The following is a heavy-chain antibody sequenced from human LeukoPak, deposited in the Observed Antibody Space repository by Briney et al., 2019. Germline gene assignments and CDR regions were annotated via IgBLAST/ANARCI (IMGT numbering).Heavy chain of an antibody. D-gene: IGHD2-8*01. CDR2: IDYSGST. CDR1: GGSISSTTSY. CDR3: ARRPGCTNGFCGHYYYMDV. Sequence: PSETLSLTCSVSGGSISSTTSYWGWIRQPPGKGLEWLGGIDYSGSTYYNPSLKSRVTISVDTSKKQFSLNLSSVTAADTAVYYCARRPGCTNGFCGHYYYMDVWGKGTTVTVSS. J-gene: IGHJ6*03. V-gene: IGHV4-39*01.